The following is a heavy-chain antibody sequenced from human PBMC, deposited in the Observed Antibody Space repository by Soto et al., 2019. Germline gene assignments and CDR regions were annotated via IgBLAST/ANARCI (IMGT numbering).Heavy chain of an antibody. CDR3: ARGTETDFWSGSYFDY. CDR1: GGSISSGDYY. J-gene: IGHJ4*02. V-gene: IGHV4-30-4*01. Sequence: SETLSLTXTVSGGSISSGDYYWSWIRQPPGKGLEWIGYIYYSGSTYYNPSLKSRVTISVDTSKNQFSLKLSSVTAADTAVYYCARGTETDFWSGSYFDYWGQGTLVTVSS. D-gene: IGHD3-3*01. CDR2: IYYSGST.